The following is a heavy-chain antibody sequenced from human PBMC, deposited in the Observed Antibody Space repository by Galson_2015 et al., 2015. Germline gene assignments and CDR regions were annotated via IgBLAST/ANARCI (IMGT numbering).Heavy chain of an antibody. J-gene: IGHJ2*01. V-gene: IGHV4-39*01. D-gene: IGHD1-26*01. CDR2: IYYSGST. CDR3: ARRETVGARSNWYFDL. CDR1: GGSISSSSYY. Sequence: ETLSLTCTVSGGSISSSSYYWGWIRQPPGKGLEWIGSIYYSGSTYYNPSLKSRVTISVDTSKNQFSLKLSSVTAADTAVYYCARRETVGARSNWYFDLWGRGTLVTVSS.